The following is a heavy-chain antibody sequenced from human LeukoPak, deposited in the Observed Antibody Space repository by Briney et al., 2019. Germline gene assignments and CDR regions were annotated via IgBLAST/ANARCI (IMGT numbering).Heavy chain of an antibody. V-gene: IGHV4-59*08. CDR3: ASSLLLGYYYYMDV. Sequence: PSETLSLTCTVSGGSISTYYWSWIRQPPGKGLEWIGYIYSSGSTNYNPSLNSRVTISIDTFKNQFSLKLSSVTAADTAVYYCASSLLLGYYYYMDVWGKGTTVTISS. CDR2: IYSSGST. CDR1: GGSISTYY. D-gene: IGHD3-10*01. J-gene: IGHJ6*03.